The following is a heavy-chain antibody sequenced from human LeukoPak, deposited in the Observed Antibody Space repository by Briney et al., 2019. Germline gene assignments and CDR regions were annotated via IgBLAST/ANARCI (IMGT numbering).Heavy chain of an antibody. CDR1: GASFSNDY. CDR2: IYHNGRT. J-gene: IGHJ4*02. V-gene: IGHV4-59*01. D-gene: IGHD3-3*01. Sequence: SETLSLTCTVSGASFSNDYWSWVRQAPGKGLEWIGYIYHNGRTNYSPSLKSRIIMSIDTSQNQFSLKLTSVTAADTAVYYCARASEGIGYFDTWGRGSLVTVSS. CDR3: ARASEGIGYFDT.